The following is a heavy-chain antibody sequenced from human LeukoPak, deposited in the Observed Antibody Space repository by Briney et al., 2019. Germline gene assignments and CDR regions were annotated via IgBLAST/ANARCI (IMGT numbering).Heavy chain of an antibody. J-gene: IGHJ6*03. CDR2: ISSSSSYI. CDR3: ARATSSRDNCSSTSCYYYYYYYMDV. V-gene: IGHV3-21*01. CDR1: GFTFSSYS. Sequence: PGGSLRLSCAASGFTFSSYSMNWVRRAPGKGLEWVSSISSSSSYIYYADSVKGRFTISRDNAKNSLYLQMNSLRAEDTAVYYCARATSSRDNCSSTSCYYYYYYYMDVWGKGTTVTVSS. D-gene: IGHD2-2*01.